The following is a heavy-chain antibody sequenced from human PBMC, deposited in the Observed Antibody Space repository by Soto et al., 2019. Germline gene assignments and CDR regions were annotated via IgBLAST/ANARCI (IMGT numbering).Heavy chain of an antibody. J-gene: IGHJ5*02. V-gene: IGHV4-31*03. D-gene: IGHD3-22*01. Sequence: QVQLQESGPGLVKPSETLSLTCTVSGDSITSAGYYWSWIRQHPGKGLEWFGYMYHSGTTYYNPSLISRVTISVDTSKIQFFLKLTSVTAADTAMYYCARYKGDTRLFDPWGRGTLVTVSS. CDR3: ARYKGDTRLFDP. CDR2: MYHSGTT. CDR1: GDSITSAGYY.